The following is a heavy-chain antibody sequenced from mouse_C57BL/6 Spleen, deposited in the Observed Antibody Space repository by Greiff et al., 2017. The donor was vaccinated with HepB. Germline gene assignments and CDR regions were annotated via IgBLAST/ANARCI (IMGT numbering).Heavy chain of an antibody. CDR2: INPYNGGT. J-gene: IGHJ4*01. CDR3: ARGEDYAMDY. V-gene: IGHV1-19*01. Sequence: VQLQESGPVLVKPGASVKMSCKASGYTFTDYYMNWVKQSHGKSLEWIGVINPYNGGTSYNQKFKGKATLTVDKSSSTAYMELNSLTSEDSAVYYSARGEDYAMDYWGQGTSVTVSS. CDR1: GYTFTDYY.